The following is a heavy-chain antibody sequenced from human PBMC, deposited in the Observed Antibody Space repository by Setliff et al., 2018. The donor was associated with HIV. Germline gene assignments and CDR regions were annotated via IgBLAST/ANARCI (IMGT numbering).Heavy chain of an antibody. CDR1: GGSLSSYY. D-gene: IGHD6-19*01. Sequence: KPSETLSLTCVAYGGSLSSYYWNWIRQTPGKGLEWIGEIHPTGHINYNPSYKSRVTVSLDTSKIQFSLKLNSVTAADTGVYYCAAFDSGRDVWGQGTLVTAPQ. CDR2: IHPTGHI. V-gene: IGHV4-34*01. CDR3: AAFDSGRDV. J-gene: IGHJ4*02.